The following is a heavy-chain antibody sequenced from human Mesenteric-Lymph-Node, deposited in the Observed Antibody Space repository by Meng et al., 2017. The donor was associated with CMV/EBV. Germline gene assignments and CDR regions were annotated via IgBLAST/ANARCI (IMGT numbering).Heavy chain of an antibody. Sequence: ASVKVSCKASGYTFTSYDINWVRQATGQGLEWTGWMNPNSGNTGYAQKFQGRVTMTRNTSISTAYMELSSLRSEDTAVYYCARGLRFLWEYYFDYWGQGTLVTVSS. V-gene: IGHV1-8*01. J-gene: IGHJ4*02. CDR2: MNPNSGNT. CDR3: ARGLRFLWEYYFDY. CDR1: GYTFTSYD. D-gene: IGHD3-3*01.